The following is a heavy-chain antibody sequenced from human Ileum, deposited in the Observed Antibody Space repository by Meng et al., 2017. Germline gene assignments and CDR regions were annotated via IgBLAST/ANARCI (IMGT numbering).Heavy chain of an antibody. D-gene: IGHD3-22*01. CDR3: ARGHYDKYFDS. CDR1: GGSVNTGSYY. Sequence: QVQRQEPGPGLVRPSETLSLTCTISGGSVNTGSYYWSWIRQPPGKGLEWIGYMYFSGSTKYNASLKSRVSISVDTSKKQFSLNLTSVTAADTAVYYCARGHYDKYFDSWGQGTLVTVSS. J-gene: IGHJ4*02. V-gene: IGHV4-61*01. CDR2: MYFSGST.